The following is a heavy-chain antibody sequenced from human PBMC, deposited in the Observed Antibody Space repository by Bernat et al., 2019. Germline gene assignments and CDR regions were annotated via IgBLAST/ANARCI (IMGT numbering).Heavy chain of an antibody. J-gene: IGHJ4*02. Sequence: QVQLVESGGGVVQPGRSLRLSCAASGFTFSSYGMHWVRQAPGKGLEWVAVIWYDGSNKYYADSVKGRFTISRDNSKNTLSLQMNSLRAEGTAVYYCARGVKYSGYDKEPPIGYWGQGTLVTVSS. CDR1: GFTFSSYG. V-gene: IGHV3-33*01. CDR2: IWYDGSNK. CDR3: ARGVKYSGYDKEPPIGY. D-gene: IGHD5-12*01.